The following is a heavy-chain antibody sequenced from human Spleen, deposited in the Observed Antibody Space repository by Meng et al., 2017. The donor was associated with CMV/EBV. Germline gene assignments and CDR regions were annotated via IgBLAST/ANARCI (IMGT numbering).Heavy chain of an antibody. Sequence: SVKVSCKASGGTFSRSAMSWVRQAPGQGLEWMGGVIPMFGTPNYAQKFQGRVTITTDESTSTAYMELSSLRSEDTAVYYCARDGADIVVVPAASAVGYYYYGMDVWGQGTTVTVSS. D-gene: IGHD2-2*01. V-gene: IGHV1-69*05. CDR3: ARDGADIVVVPAASAVGYYYYGMDV. CDR1: GGTFSRSA. CDR2: VIPMFGTP. J-gene: IGHJ6*02.